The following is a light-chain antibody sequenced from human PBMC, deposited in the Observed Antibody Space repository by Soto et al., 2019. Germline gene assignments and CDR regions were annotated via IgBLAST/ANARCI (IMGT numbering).Light chain of an antibody. Sequence: EVVLTQSPGTLSLSPGEIATLSCRASQTVRNNYVAWYQQKPGQTPRLLISNASSRATGIPDRFSGSGSGTDFTLAITRLEPEDSAVYYCQQYGGSPLVTFGGGTKVEIK. V-gene: IGKV3-20*01. CDR1: QTVRNNY. CDR3: QQYGGSPLVT. CDR2: NAS. J-gene: IGKJ4*01.